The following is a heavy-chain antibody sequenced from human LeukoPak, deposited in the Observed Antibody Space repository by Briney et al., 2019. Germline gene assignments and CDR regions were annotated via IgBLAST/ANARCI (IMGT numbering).Heavy chain of an antibody. CDR2: ISPNSGGT. V-gene: IGHV1-2*02. Sequence: GASVKVSCKASGYTFTGYYMHWVRQAPGQGLEWMGWISPNSGGTNYAQKFQGRVTMTRDTSISTAYMELSRLRSDDTAVYYCARDPTDGYYYYYMDVWGKGTTVTVSS. CDR1: GYTFTGYY. D-gene: IGHD4-11*01. CDR3: ARDPTDGYYYYYMDV. J-gene: IGHJ6*03.